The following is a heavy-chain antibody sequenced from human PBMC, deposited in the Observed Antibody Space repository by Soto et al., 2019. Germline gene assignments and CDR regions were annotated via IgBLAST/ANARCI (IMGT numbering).Heavy chain of an antibody. CDR1: GGSFSGYY. CDR3: ARVLAAAGILAWFDP. V-gene: IGHV4-34*01. J-gene: IGHJ5*02. D-gene: IGHD6-13*01. Sequence: PSETLSLTCAVYGGSFSGYYWSWIRQPPGKGLEWIGEINHSGSTNYNPSLKSRVTISVDTSKNQFSLKLSSVTAADTAVYYCARVLAAAGILAWFDPWGQGTLVTVSS. CDR2: INHSGST.